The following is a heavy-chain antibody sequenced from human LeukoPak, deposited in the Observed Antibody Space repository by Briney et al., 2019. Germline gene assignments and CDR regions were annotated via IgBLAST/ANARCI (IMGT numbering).Heavy chain of an antibody. D-gene: IGHD3-3*01. CDR2: ISYDGSNK. J-gene: IGHJ4*02. CDR1: GFTFSSYG. V-gene: IGHV3-30*18. Sequence: PGGSLRLSCAASGFTFSSYGMHWVRQAPGKGLEWVAVISYDGSNKYYADSVKGRFTISRDNSKSTLYLQMNSLRAEDTAVYYCAKEPYDLWSGSKNYFFDYWGQGTLVTVSS. CDR3: AKEPYDLWSGSKNYFFDY.